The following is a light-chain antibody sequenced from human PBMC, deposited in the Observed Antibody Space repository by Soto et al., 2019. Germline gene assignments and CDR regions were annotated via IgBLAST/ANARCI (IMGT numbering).Light chain of an antibody. CDR1: SSNIGSYT. CDR2: RNT. V-gene: IGLV1-44*01. J-gene: IGLJ2*01. Sequence: QLVLTQPPSASGTPGQRVTISCSGSSSNIGSYTVNWYQQFSGTAPKLLIYRNTQRPSGVPDRFSGSKSGTSASLVISGLQSEDEADYHCAAWDDSLNGVLFGGGTKVTVL. CDR3: AAWDDSLNGVL.